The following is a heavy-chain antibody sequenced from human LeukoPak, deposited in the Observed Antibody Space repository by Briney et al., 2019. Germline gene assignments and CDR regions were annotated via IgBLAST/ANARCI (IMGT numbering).Heavy chain of an antibody. V-gene: IGHV4-39*01. J-gene: IGHJ4*02. CDR2: IYYSGTT. Sequence: SETLSLTCTVSGGSISTSGYYWGWIRQPPGKGLEWIGIIYYSGTTYYNQSLKSRVTISVDTSKNQFSLTVNSVTAADTAVYYCTRGGGGSGSYYDYYFDFWGQGTLVTVSS. CDR1: GGSISTSGYY. CDR3: TRGGGGSGSYYDYYFDF. D-gene: IGHD3-10*01.